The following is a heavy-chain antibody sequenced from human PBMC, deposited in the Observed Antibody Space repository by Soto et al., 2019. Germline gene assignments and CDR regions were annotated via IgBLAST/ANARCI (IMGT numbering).Heavy chain of an antibody. V-gene: IGHV3-21*01. CDR3: ARDLGMELPWYFDL. Sequence: EVQLVESGGGLVKPGGSLRLSCAASGFTFSSYSMNWFRQAPGKGLEWVSSISSSSSYIYYADSVKGRFTISRDNAKNSLQQQMNSLGAEDTAVYYGARDLGMELPWYFDLWGRGTLVTVSS. CDR1: GFTFSSYS. D-gene: IGHD1-7*01. J-gene: IGHJ2*01. CDR2: ISSSSSYI.